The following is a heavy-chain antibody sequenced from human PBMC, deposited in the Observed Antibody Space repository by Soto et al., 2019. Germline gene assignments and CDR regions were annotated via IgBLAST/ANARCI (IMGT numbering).Heavy chain of an antibody. CDR2: IKQDGSEK. J-gene: IGHJ6*02. CDR1: GFTFISYW. V-gene: IGHV3-7*01. CDR3: AGGNYGSGSYYNPWYYYGMDV. D-gene: IGHD3-10*01. Sequence: LRLSFAASGFTFISYWISWVRQAPGKGLEWVANIKQDGSEKYYVDSVKGRFTISRDNAKNSLYLQMNSLRAEDTAVYYCAGGNYGSGSYYNPWYYYGMDVWGQGTTVTVSS.